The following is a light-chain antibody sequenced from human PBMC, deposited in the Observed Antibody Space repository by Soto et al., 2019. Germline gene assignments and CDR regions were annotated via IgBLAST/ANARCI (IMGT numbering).Light chain of an antibody. J-gene: IGKJ1*01. CDR1: QSISSW. CDR2: KAS. CDR3: QQDNSYPWT. Sequence: DIQMTQSPSTLSASVGDRVIITCRASQSISSWLAWYLQKPGKAPKLLIYKASSLASGVPSRFSGSGSGTEFTLTISSLQPDDFATYYCQQDNSYPWTFGKGTKVEIK. V-gene: IGKV1-5*03.